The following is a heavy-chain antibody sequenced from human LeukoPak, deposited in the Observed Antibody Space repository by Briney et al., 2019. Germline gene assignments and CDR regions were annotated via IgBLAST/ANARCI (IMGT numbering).Heavy chain of an antibody. V-gene: IGHV6-1*01. CDR3: ARELSSGWSPYYYYMDV. Sequence: SQTLSLTCAISGDSVSSNSAAWNWIRQSPSRGLEWLGRTYYRSKWYNDYAVSVKSRITINPDTSKNQFSLQLNSVTPEDTAVYYCARELSSGWSPYYYYMDVWGNGTTVTVSS. CDR1: GDSVSSNSAA. J-gene: IGHJ6*03. CDR2: TYYRSKWYN. D-gene: IGHD6-19*01.